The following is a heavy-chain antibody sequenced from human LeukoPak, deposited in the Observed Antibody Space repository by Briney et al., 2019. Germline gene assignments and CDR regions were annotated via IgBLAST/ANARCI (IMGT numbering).Heavy chain of an antibody. Sequence: GGSLRLSCAASGFTVSSNYMSWVRQAPGKGLEWVSEIYSDGSTYYAASVKGRFSISRDNSKNTVYLQMKSLRAEDTAVYYCARELREHGVFDIWGQGTMVTVPS. CDR1: GFTVSSNY. CDR3: ARELREHGVFDI. CDR2: IYSDGST. V-gene: IGHV3-53*01. J-gene: IGHJ3*02. D-gene: IGHD1-26*01.